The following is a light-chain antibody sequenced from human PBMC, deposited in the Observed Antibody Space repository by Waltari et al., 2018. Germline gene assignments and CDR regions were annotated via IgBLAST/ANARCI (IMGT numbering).Light chain of an antibody. CDR1: QSVLYSPDNKNY. Sequence: DIVMTQSPDSLAVSLGERTSINCKASQSVLYSPDNKNYLAWYRQKPGQPPNLLIYWESTRESGVPGRFSGSGSGTDFTLTISSLQAEDVAVYYCQQYYSTPYTFGQGTKLEIK. J-gene: IGKJ2*01. CDR3: QQYYSTPYT. CDR2: WES. V-gene: IGKV4-1*01.